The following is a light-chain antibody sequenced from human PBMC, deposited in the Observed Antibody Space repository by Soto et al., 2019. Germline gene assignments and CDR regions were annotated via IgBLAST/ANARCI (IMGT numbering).Light chain of an antibody. J-gene: IGLJ2*01. V-gene: IGLV1-47*01. CDR3: AAWDDRLNGVV. CDR2: RSN. Sequence: QSVLTQPPSASGTPGQRVTISCSGSSSNIGSGYVYWYHQMPGTAPKLLIYRSNQRPSGVPDRISGSRSGTSASLAISGLRSEDEADYYCAAWDDRLNGVVFGGGTQLTVL. CDR1: SSNIGSGY.